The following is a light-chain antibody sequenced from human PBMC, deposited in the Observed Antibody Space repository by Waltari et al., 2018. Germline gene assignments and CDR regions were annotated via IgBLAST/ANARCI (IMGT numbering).Light chain of an antibody. CDR2: YSS. CDR3: HQSDNLPYT. V-gene: IGKV6-21*01. CDR1: QSIGNS. Sequence: EVVLTQSPDFQSVTPIETVIIPCRASQSIGNSLHWYQQKPDRSPKLLMKYSSQSFSGVPPRFSGSGSGTDFTLTINSLEAEDAATYYCHQSDNLPYTFGQGTTLEIK. J-gene: IGKJ2*01.